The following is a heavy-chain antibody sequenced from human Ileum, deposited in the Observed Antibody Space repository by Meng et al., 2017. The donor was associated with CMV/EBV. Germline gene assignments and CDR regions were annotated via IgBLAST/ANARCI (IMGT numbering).Heavy chain of an antibody. Sequence: QVQSQESGPDRVKLSQTLSLTCTVSGGSISSGDYYWSWIREPPGKGLEWIGYINYRGTTYYNPSLKSRLTISVDTSNNQFSLILSSVTAADTALYYCARAISGHYYVPWGQGTLVTVSS. CDR1: GGSISSGDYY. CDR3: ARAISGHYYVP. CDR2: INYRGTT. V-gene: IGHV4-30-4*08. J-gene: IGHJ1*01. D-gene: IGHD3-22*01.